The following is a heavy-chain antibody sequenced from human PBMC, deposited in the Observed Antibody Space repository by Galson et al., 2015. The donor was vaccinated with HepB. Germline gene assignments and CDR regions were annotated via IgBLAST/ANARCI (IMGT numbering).Heavy chain of an antibody. J-gene: IGHJ4*02. Sequence: SLRLSCAASGFTFSSYGMHWVRQAPGKGLEWVAVISYDGSNKYYADSVKGRFTISRDNSKNTLYLQVNSLRAEDTAVYYCAKTAHIVVVTAPPGYWGQGTLVTVSS. CDR1: GFTFSSYG. D-gene: IGHD2-21*02. V-gene: IGHV3-30*18. CDR2: ISYDGSNK. CDR3: AKTAHIVVVTAPPGY.